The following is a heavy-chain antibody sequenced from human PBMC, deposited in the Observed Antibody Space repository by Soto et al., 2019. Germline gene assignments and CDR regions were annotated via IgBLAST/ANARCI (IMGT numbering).Heavy chain of an antibody. J-gene: IGHJ4*02. Sequence: QLQLQESGPGLVKPSETLSLTCTVSGGSISSSSYYWGWIRQPPGKVLEWIGSIYYSGSTYYNPSLKSRVTISVDTSKSQFSLKLSSVTAADTAVYYCARRSIAAAHYFDYWGQGTLVTVSS. CDR1: GGSISSSSYY. CDR2: IYYSGST. D-gene: IGHD6-13*01. CDR3: ARRSIAAAHYFDY. V-gene: IGHV4-39*01.